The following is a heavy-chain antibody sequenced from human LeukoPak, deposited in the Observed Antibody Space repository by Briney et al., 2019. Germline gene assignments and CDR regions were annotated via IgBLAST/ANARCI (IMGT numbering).Heavy chain of an antibody. CDR3: AAITMVRGWVFDY. Sequence: PGGSLRLSCAASGFTVSSNYMSWVRQAPGKGLEWVSFIYSGGSTYYAASVKGRFTISRDNSKNTLYLQMSSLRAEDPAVYYCAAITMVRGWVFDYWGQGTLVTVSS. CDR2: IYSGGST. V-gene: IGHV3-66*01. J-gene: IGHJ4*02. CDR1: GFTVSSNY. D-gene: IGHD3-10*01.